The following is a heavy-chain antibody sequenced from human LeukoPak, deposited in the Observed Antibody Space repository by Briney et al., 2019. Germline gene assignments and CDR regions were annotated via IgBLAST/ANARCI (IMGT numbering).Heavy chain of an antibody. CDR1: GFTFSSYW. D-gene: IGHD6-19*01. Sequence: PGGSLRLSCAASGFTFSSYWMSWVRQAPGKGLEWVANIKQDGSEKYYVDSVKGRLTISRDNSKNTLYLQMNSLRAEDTAVYYCARDQEQWPDYWGQGTLVTVSS. V-gene: IGHV3-7*01. J-gene: IGHJ4*02. CDR3: ARDQEQWPDY. CDR2: IKQDGSEK.